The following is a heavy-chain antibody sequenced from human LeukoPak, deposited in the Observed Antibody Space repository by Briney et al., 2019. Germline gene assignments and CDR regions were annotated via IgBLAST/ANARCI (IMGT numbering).Heavy chain of an antibody. CDR1: GFTFSSYA. Sequence: GRSLRLSCAASGFTFSSYAMHWVRQAPGKGLEWVAVISYDGSNKYYADSVKGRSTISRDNSKNTLYLQMNSLRAEDTAVYYCASSLLAAAVVRYWGQGTLVTVSS. D-gene: IGHD6-13*01. J-gene: IGHJ4*02. CDR2: ISYDGSNK. V-gene: IGHV3-30-3*01. CDR3: ASSLLAAAVVRY.